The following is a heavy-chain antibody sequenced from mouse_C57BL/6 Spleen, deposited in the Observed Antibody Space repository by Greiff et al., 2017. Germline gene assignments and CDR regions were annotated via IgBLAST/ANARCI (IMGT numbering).Heavy chain of an antibody. CDR2: IHPNSGST. V-gene: IGHV1-64*01. Sequence: QVQLQQPGAELVKPGASVKLSCKASGYTFTSYWMHWVKQRPGQGLEWIGMIHPNSGSTNYNEKFKSKATLTVDKSSSTAYMQLSSLTSEDSAVYYCGRDYSKRAMDYWGQGTSVTVSS. CDR1: GYTFTSYW. CDR3: GRDYSKRAMDY. J-gene: IGHJ4*01. D-gene: IGHD2-5*01.